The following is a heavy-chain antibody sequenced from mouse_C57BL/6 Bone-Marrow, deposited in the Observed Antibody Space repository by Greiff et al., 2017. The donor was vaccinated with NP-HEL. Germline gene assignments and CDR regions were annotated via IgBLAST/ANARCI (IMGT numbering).Heavy chain of an antibody. V-gene: IGHV1-76*01. CDR2: IYPGSGNT. CDR1: GYTFTDYY. CDR3: ARGFYYGSTPFAY. D-gene: IGHD1-1*01. J-gene: IGHJ3*01. Sequence: VMLVESGAELVRPGASVKLSCKASGYTFTDYYINWVKQRPGQGLEWIARIYPGSGNTYYNEKFKGKATLTAEKSSSTAYMQLSSLTSEDSAVYFCARGFYYGSTPFAYWGQGTLVTVSA.